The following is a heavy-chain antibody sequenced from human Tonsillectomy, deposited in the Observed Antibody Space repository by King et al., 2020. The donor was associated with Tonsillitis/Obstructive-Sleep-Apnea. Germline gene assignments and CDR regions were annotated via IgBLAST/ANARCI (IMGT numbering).Heavy chain of an antibody. CDR1: GFTFSSYA. CDR2: LTSSGIST. J-gene: IGHJ4*02. CDR3: VNAGKSSSSF. Sequence: VQLVESGGALVQPGGSLRLSCSASGFTFSSYAMHWVRQAPGKGLEYVSGLTSSGISTYHTDAVKGRFTISRDNSKNTLYFQMSSLRVEDTAVYYCVNAGKSSSSFWGQGTLVTVSS. V-gene: IGHV3-64D*06. D-gene: IGHD6-6*01.